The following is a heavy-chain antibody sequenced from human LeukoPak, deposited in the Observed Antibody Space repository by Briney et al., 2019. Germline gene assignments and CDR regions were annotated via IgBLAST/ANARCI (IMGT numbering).Heavy chain of an antibody. V-gene: IGHV4-61*02. CDR2: IYTSGST. CDR1: GGSISSGSYY. CDR3: ARQSAHYDILTGFDY. Sequence: SQTLSLTCTVPGGSISSGSYYWSWIRQPAGKGLEWIGRIYTSGSTNYNPSLKSRVTISVDTSKNQFSLKLSSVTAADTAVYYCARQSAHYDILTGFDYWGQGTLVTVSS. J-gene: IGHJ4*02. D-gene: IGHD3-9*01.